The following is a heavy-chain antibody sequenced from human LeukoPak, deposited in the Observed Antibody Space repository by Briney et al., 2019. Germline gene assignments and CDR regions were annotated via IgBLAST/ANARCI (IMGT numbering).Heavy chain of an antibody. CDR1: GYTFTSYD. Sequence: ASVKVSCKASGYTFTSYDINWVRQATGQGLEWMGWMNPNSGNTGYAQKFQGRVTITRNTSISTAYMELGSLRSEDTAVYYCARGTYYYDSSGYYYYFDYWGQGTLVTVSS. CDR3: ARGTYYYDSSGYYYYFDY. J-gene: IGHJ4*02. D-gene: IGHD3-22*01. V-gene: IGHV1-8*03. CDR2: MNPNSGNT.